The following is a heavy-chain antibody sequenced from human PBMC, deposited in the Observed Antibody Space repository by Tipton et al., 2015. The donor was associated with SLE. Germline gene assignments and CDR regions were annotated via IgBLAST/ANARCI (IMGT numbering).Heavy chain of an antibody. J-gene: IGHJ4*02. CDR1: GYTFTNYG. Sequence: QLVQSGGEVRKPGDSVQVSCKTSGYTFTNYGISWVRQAPGQGLEWMGWVSANNGETKYAQSFQGRVSMTTDTSTSTTYMALRSARSDDTAIYYCARECSGSGCLDYWGQGTLVTVSS. CDR3: ARECSGSGCLDY. CDR2: VSANNGET. D-gene: IGHD3-10*02. V-gene: IGHV1-18*01.